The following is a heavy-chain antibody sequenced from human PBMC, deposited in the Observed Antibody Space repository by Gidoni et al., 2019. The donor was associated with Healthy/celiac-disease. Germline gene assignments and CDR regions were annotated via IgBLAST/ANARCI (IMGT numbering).Heavy chain of an antibody. D-gene: IGHD2-2*01. Sequence: EVQLVQSGAEVKKPGESLRLSCKGSGYSFTSYWISWVRQMPGKGLEWMGRIDPSDSYTNYSPSFQGHVTISADKSISTAYLQWSSLKASDTAMYYCAREVVPAAKYYYYGMDVWGQGTTVTVSS. CDR2: IDPSDSYT. J-gene: IGHJ6*02. CDR3: AREVVPAAKYYYYGMDV. V-gene: IGHV5-10-1*03. CDR1: GYSFTSYW.